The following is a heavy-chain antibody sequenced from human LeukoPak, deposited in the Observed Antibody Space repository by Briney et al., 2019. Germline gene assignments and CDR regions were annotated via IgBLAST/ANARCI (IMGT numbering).Heavy chain of an antibody. D-gene: IGHD3-10*01. V-gene: IGHV4-34*01. CDR1: GGSFSTYY. CDR2: INHSGST. CDR3: AHGSGSYWVY. J-gene: IGHJ4*02. Sequence: SETLSLTCAVYGGSFSTYYWSWIRQPPGKGLEWIGEINHSGSTNYNPSLKNRVTISVDTSKNQFSLKLSSVTAADTAVYYCAHGSGSYWVYWGQGTLVTVSS.